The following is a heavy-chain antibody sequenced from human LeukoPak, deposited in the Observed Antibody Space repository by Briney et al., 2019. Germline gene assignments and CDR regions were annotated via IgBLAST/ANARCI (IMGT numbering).Heavy chain of an antibody. D-gene: IGHD1-26*01. CDR3: ARDRGSYRPIDY. V-gene: IGHV3-21*01. Sequence: PGGSLRLSCAASTFTFSSYNMNWVRQAPGKGLEWVSSISSSGTYIYYRDSVKGRFTISRDNAENSVYLQMNSLRVEDTATYYCARDRGSYRPIDYWGQGTLVTVSS. J-gene: IGHJ4*02. CDR2: ISSSGTYI. CDR1: TFTFSSYN.